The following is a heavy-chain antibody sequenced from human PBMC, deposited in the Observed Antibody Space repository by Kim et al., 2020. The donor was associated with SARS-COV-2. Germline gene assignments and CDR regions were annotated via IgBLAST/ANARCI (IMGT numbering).Heavy chain of an antibody. Sequence: SGTLSLTCNVSGGSISSHYWSWIRQPPGKGLEWIGYVFHRGSTKYNPSLKSRVTISVDTSKNQFSLKLSSVTAADTAVYYCARNDRSTVLWYFDLWGRGTLVSVSS. J-gene: IGHJ2*01. CDR2: VFHRGST. D-gene: IGHD4-4*01. CDR1: GGSISSHY. V-gene: IGHV4-59*11. CDR3: ARNDRSTVLWYFDL.